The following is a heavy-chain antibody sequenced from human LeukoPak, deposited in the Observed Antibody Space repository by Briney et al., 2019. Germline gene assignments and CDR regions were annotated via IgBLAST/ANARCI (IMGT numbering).Heavy chain of an antibody. CDR3: ARHESSYSYDSSGYYGWYFRDYYYYGMDV. J-gene: IGHJ6*02. CDR2: IYFSGTT. D-gene: IGHD3-22*01. CDR1: GGSISSSAYY. V-gene: IGHV4-39*01. Sequence: SETLSLTCTISGGSISSSAYYWGWIRQPPGKGLEWIGSIYFSGTTHYNPSLKSRVTISVDTSKNQFSLKLNSVTAADTSVYYCARHESSYSYDSSGYYGWYFRDYYYYGMDVWGQGTTVTVSS.